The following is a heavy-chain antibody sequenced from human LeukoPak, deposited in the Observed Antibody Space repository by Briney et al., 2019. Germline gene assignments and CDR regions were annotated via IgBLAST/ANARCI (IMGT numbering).Heavy chain of an antibody. CDR1: GYTFISYG. CDR3: ARDMVGLAADGNWFDP. D-gene: IGHD6-13*01. V-gene: IGHV1-18*01. Sequence: ASVTVSFMASGYTFISYGISWVRQAPGQGLEWMGWTSTYNGNTKYAQKVQGRVTMTTDTSTTTAYMELRTLRSDDTAVYYCARDMVGLAADGNWFDPWGQGTLVTVSS. CDR2: TSTYNGNT. J-gene: IGHJ5*02.